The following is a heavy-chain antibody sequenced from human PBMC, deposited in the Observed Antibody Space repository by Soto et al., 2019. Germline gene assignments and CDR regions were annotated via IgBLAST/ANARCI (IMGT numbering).Heavy chain of an antibody. D-gene: IGHD4-17*01. CDR3: ASSPPPTVTMYSRYFDL. Sequence: QVQLVQSGAEVKKPGSSMKVSCKTSGGTFSSYAINWVRQAPGQGLEWMGGIIPIFGTANYAQKFQGRITIPAAKPTNTAYTELRSLRSDATAVYYCASSPPPTVTMYSRYFDLWGRGTLVTVSS. CDR2: IIPIFGTA. J-gene: IGHJ2*01. V-gene: IGHV1-69*14. CDR1: GGTFSSYA.